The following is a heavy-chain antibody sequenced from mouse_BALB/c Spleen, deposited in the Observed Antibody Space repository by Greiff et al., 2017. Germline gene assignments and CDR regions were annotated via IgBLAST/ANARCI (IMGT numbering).Heavy chain of an antibody. CDR3: ARTYYGSSLDV. V-gene: IGHV5-6-5*01. J-gene: IGHJ1*01. D-gene: IGHD1-1*01. Sequence: EVQRVESGGGLVKPGGSLKLSCAASGFTFSSYAMSWVRQTPEKRLEWVASISSGGSTYYPDSVKGRFTISRDNARNILYLQMSSLRSEDTAMYYCARTYYGSSLDVWGAGTTVTVSS. CDR1: GFTFSSYA. CDR2: ISSGGST.